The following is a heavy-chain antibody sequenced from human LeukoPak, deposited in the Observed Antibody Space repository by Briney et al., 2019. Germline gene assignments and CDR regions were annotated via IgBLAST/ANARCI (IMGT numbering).Heavy chain of an antibody. D-gene: IGHD3-22*01. V-gene: IGHV1-69*01. Sequence: ASVKVSCKASGGTFSSYAISWVRQAPGQGLEWMGGIIPLFGTANYAQKFRGRVTITAEESTSTAYMELSSLRSEDTAVYYCARERGHDSSGYYYGYWGQGTLVAVSS. J-gene: IGHJ4*02. CDR2: IIPLFGTA. CDR3: ARERGHDSSGYYYGY. CDR1: GGTFSSYA.